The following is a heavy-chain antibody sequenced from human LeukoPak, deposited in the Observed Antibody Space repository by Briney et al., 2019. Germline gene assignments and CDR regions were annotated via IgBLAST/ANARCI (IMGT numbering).Heavy chain of an antibody. CDR3: ARDRYVARYFDY. D-gene: IGHD3-16*01. CDR1: GYIFTGYY. Sequence: GASVKVSCKASGYIFTGYYMHWVRQAPGQGLEWMGWINPNSGGTNYAQKFQGRVTMTRDTSISTAYMELSRLRSDDTAVYYCARDRYVARYFDYWGQGTLVTVSS. J-gene: IGHJ4*02. CDR2: INPNSGGT. V-gene: IGHV1-2*02.